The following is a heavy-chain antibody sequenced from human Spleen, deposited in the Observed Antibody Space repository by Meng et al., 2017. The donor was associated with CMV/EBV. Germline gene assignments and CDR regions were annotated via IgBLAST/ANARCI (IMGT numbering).Heavy chain of an antibody. Sequence: GGSLRLSCAASGFTFSTFDMHWVRQAPGKGLEWVACIRYDGSKKYYGDSVKGRFTISRDNSKNTLYLQMISLRPEDTAVYFCAKREGTFSIDYWGHGTLVTVSS. D-gene: IGHD2/OR15-2a*01. J-gene: IGHJ4*01. CDR1: GFTFSTFD. CDR3: AKREGTFSIDY. CDR2: IRYDGSKK. V-gene: IGHV3-30*02.